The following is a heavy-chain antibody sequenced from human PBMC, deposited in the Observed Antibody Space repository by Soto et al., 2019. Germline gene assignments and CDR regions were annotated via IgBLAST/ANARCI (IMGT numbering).Heavy chain of an antibody. CDR1: GFTFSSYA. CDR2: ISGSGGST. CDR3: AKSLDYYYYYGMDV. V-gene: IGHV3-23*01. J-gene: IGHJ6*02. Sequence: SGGSLRLCCAASGFTFSSYAMSWVRQAPGKGLEWVSAISGSGGSTYYADSVKGRFTISRDNSKNTLYLQMNSLRAGDTAVYYCAKSLDYYYYYGMDVWGQGTTVTVSS.